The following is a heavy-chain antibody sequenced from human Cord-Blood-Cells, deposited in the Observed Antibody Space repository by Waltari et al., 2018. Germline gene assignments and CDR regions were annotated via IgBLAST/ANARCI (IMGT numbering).Heavy chain of an antibody. V-gene: IGHV1-69*01. D-gene: IGHD6-13*01. CDR2: IIPIFGTA. CDR3: ARVGSIAATTNWFDP. CDR1: GGTFRRYA. Sequence: QVQLVQSGAEVKKPGSSVKVSCKASGGTFRRYAISWVRQAPGQGLEWMGGIIPIFGTANYAQKFQGRVTITADESTSTAYMELSSLRSEDTAVYYCARVGSIAATTNWFDPWGQGTLVTVSS. J-gene: IGHJ5*02.